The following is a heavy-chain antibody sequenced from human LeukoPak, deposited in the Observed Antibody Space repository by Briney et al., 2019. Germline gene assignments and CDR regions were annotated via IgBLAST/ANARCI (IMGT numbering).Heavy chain of an antibody. CDR3: ARGTMVQGLDY. CDR1: GGSFSGYY. Sequence: SETLSLTCAVYGGSFSGYYWSWIRQPPGKRLEWIGEINHSGSTNYNPSLKSRVTISVDTSKNQFSLKLSSVTAADTAVYYCARGTMVQGLDYWGQGTLVTVSS. V-gene: IGHV4-34*01. J-gene: IGHJ4*02. CDR2: INHSGST. D-gene: IGHD3-10*01.